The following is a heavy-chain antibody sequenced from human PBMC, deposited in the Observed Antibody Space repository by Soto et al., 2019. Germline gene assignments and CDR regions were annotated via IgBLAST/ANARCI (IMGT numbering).Heavy chain of an antibody. CDR1: GYTFTMYD. Sequence: SVKVSCKTSGYTFTMYDINCVLQSRLQGLEWVGWMNTNSDDTRSAQKFRGRLTLTRDKSMRAVYMKLSNLRPDDSAVYYCAREWSAAGHFYGMDVWGQGTTVTVSS. D-gene: IGHD6-13*01. CDR2: MNTNSDDT. J-gene: IGHJ6*02. CDR3: AREWSAAGHFYGMDV. V-gene: IGHV1-8*01.